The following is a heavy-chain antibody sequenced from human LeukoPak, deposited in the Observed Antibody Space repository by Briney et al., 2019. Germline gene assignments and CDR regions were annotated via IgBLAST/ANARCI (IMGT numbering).Heavy chain of an antibody. V-gene: IGHV4-39*01. CDR1: GGSISSSGYN. J-gene: IGHJ2*01. CDR2: LYDSGCT. D-gene: IGHD2/OR15-2a*01. Sequence: PSETLSLTCTVSGGSISSSGYNWAWTRQPPGKGLEWIGNLYDSGCTYYNPSLKSRVTISVDTSNNQFSLKLSSVTAAGTAVYYCARAFRARYFDLWGRGTLVTVSS. CDR3: ARAFRARYFDL.